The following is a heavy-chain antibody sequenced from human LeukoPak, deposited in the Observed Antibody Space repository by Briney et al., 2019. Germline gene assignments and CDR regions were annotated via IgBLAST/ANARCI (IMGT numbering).Heavy chain of an antibody. CDR1: GFTFSSYS. V-gene: IGHV3-48*02. D-gene: IGHD2-21*01. Sequence: GGSLRLSCAASGFTFSSYSMNWVRQAPGKGLEWVSFITSSSSIIYYADSVKGRFTISRDNAKNSLYLQMNSLREEDTAVYYCARDLFNAFDIWGQGTMVTVSS. J-gene: IGHJ3*02. CDR2: ITSSSSII. CDR3: ARDLFNAFDI.